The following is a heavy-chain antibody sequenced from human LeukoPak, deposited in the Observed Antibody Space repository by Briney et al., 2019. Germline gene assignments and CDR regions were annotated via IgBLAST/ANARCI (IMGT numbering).Heavy chain of an antibody. CDR3: ARDLARIAVAGLPDY. J-gene: IGHJ4*02. Sequence: GGSLRLSCAASGFTFSSYGMHWVRQAPGKGLEWVAVISYDESNKYYADSVKGRFTISRDNSKNTLYLQMNSLRAEDTAVYYCARDLARIAVAGLPDYWGQGTLVTVSS. D-gene: IGHD6-19*01. CDR1: GFTFSSYG. V-gene: IGHV3-30*03. CDR2: ISYDESNK.